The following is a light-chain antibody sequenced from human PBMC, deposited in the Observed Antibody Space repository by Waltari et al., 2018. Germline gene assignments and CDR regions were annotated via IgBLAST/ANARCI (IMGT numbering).Light chain of an antibody. CDR3: AAWDDSLSGSV. V-gene: IGLV1-47*01. CDR2: RNN. Sequence: QSVLTQPPSASGTPGQRVTISCSGSSSNVGSNYVYWYQQLPGAAPKLLSLRNNRRPSGVPDRFPGSKSGTSASLGISGLRSDDEADYYCAAWDDSLSGSVFGGGTKVTVL. J-gene: IGLJ2*01. CDR1: SSNVGSNY.